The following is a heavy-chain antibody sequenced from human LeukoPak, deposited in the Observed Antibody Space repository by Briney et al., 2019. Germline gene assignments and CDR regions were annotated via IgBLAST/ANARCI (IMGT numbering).Heavy chain of an antibody. D-gene: IGHD3-9*01. J-gene: IGHJ3*02. CDR3: ASYPDILTGYYAFDI. V-gene: IGHV3-23*01. CDR2: IRGSGTTT. CDR1: GFTFSSYA. Sequence: PGGSLRLSCAASGFTFSSYAMSWVRQAPGKGLEWVSGIRGSGTTTYYADSVKGRFTVSRDNSKNTVYLQMNSLRAEDTAVYYCASYPDILTGYYAFDIWGQGTMVTVSS.